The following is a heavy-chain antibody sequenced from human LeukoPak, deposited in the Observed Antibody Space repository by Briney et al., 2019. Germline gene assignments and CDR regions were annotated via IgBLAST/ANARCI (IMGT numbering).Heavy chain of an antibody. CDR1: GYTFTSYD. V-gene: IGHV1-8*03. Sequence: ASVKVSCKASGYTFTSYDINWVRQATGQGLEWMGWMNPNSGNTGYAQKFQGRVTITRNTSISTAYMELSSLRSEDTAVYYCARLISPDCSSTSCYRSWAFDIWGQGTMVTASS. CDR2: MNPNSGNT. CDR3: ARLISPDCSSTSCYRSWAFDI. J-gene: IGHJ3*02. D-gene: IGHD2-2*02.